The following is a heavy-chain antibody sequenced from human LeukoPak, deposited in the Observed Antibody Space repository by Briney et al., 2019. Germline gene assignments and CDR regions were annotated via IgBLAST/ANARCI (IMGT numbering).Heavy chain of an antibody. CDR2: INPNSGDT. D-gene: IGHD3-10*01. V-gene: IGHV1-2*02. J-gene: IGHJ4*02. CDR3: ARDSGWFGELLYFDH. CDR1: GYTFTGYY. Sequence: ASVKVSCKASGYTFTGYYIHWVRQAPGQGLEWRGWINPNSGDTNYAQKFQGRVTMTRDMSITTAYMGLSRLRSDDTAVYYCARDSGWFGELLYFDHWGQGTLVTVSS.